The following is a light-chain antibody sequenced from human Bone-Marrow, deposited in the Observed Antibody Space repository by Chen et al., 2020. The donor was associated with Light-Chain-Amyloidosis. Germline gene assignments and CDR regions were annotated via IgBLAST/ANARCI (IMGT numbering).Light chain of an antibody. CDR1: NIGSTS. V-gene: IGLV3-21*02. CDR2: EDS. CDR3: QVWDRSSDRPV. Sequence: SYVLTQPSSVSVAPGQTATIACGGNNIGSTSVNWYQQTPGQAPLLVVYEDSDRPSGIPERLSGSNSGNTATLTISRVEGGDEAEYYCQVWDRSSDRPVFGGGTKLTVL. J-gene: IGLJ3*02.